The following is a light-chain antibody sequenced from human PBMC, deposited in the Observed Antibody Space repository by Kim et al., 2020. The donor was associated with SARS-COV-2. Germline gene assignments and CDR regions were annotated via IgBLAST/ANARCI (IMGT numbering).Light chain of an antibody. V-gene: IGKV1-33*01. J-gene: IGKJ4*01. CDR1: QDISNS. Sequence: DIQMTQSPSSLSASVGDRVTITCQASQDISNSLNWYQQKPGKAPKLLIYDATNLETGVPSRFSGSGSGTDFTFTISSLQPEDIATYYCQQYDNLPRLTFGGGTKVDIK. CDR3: QQYDNLPRLT. CDR2: DAT.